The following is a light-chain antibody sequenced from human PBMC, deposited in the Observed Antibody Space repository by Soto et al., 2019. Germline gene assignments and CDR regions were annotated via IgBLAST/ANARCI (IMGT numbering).Light chain of an antibody. CDR3: QTWGTGIQV. CDR1: TGHSSYA. J-gene: IGLJ3*02. CDR2: LNSDGNH. Sequence: QLVLTQSPSASASLVASVKLTCTLSTGHSSYAIAWHQQQPEKGPRYLMKLNSDGNHSKGDGIPDRFSGSSSGAERYLTISSLQSEDEADYYCQTWGTGIQVFGGGTKLTVL. V-gene: IGLV4-69*01.